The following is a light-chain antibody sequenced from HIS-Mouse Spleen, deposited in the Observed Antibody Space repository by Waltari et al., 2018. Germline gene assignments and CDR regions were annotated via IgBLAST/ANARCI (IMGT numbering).Light chain of an antibody. CDR2: DVS. J-gene: IGLJ3*02. CDR3: SSYTSSSTWV. V-gene: IGLV2-14*03. Sequence: QSALTQPASVSGSPGQSITLSCTGTSSDVGGYNYVSWYQQHPGKAPKLMIYDVSNRPSGVSNRFSGSKSGNTASLTISGLQADYYCSSYTSSSTWVFGGGTKLTVL. CDR1: SSDVGGYNY.